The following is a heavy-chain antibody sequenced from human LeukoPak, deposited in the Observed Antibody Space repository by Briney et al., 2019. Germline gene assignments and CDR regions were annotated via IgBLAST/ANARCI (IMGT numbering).Heavy chain of an antibody. Sequence: GGSLRLSCAASGFTFSSYAMSWVRQAPGKGLEWVSAISGSGGSTYYADSVKGRFTISRDNSKNTLYLQMNSLRAEDTAVYYCAKGETYYYASSGYPYWGQGTLVTVSS. CDR3: AKGETYYYASSGYPY. CDR1: GFTFSSYA. J-gene: IGHJ4*02. CDR2: ISGSGGST. D-gene: IGHD3-22*01. V-gene: IGHV3-23*01.